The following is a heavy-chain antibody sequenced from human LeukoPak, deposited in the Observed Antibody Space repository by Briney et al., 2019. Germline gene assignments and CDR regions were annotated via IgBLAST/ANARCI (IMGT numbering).Heavy chain of an antibody. D-gene: IGHD3-16*02. CDR2: IIPIFGTA. CDR3: ASGEYDYAWGSYRYVAFDI. J-gene: IGHJ3*02. V-gene: IGHV1-69*05. CDR1: GGTFSSYA. Sequence: ASVKVSCKASGGTFSSYAISWVRQAPGQGLEWMGRIIPIFGTANYAQKFQGRVTITTDESTSTAYMELSSLRSEDTAVYYCASGEYDYAWGSYRYVAFDIWGQGTMVTVSS.